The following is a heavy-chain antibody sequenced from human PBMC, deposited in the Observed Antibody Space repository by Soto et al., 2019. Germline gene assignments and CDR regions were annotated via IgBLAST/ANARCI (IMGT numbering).Heavy chain of an antibody. CDR1: GFTVSSNY. CDR2: IYSGGST. Sequence: EVQLVESGGGLIQPGGSLRLSCAASGFTVSSNYMSWVRQAPGKGLEWVSVIYSGGSTYYADSVKGRFTISRDNSKNTLYLQMNCLTAEDTAVYYCARGFYYGSGSYCLVDCGLNGTDVWCQGTTLTVSS. V-gene: IGHV3-53*01. J-gene: IGHJ6*02. CDR3: ARGFYYGSGSYCLVDCGLNGTDV. D-gene: IGHD3-10*01.